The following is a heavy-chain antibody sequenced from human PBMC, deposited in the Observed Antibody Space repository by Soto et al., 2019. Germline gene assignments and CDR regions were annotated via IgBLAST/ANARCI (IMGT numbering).Heavy chain of an antibody. CDR1: GFTFNNYA. V-gene: IGHV3-23*01. Sequence: EVQLLESGGGLVQPGGSLRLSCAASGFTFNNYAMTWVRQAPGKGLEWVSTISGSDGSTYYADSVKGRLTISRDNSKHALYLQMSSLRAEDTALYYCVKDWTGDTCPCMDVWGQGTTVTVSS. CDR3: VKDWTGDTCPCMDV. D-gene: IGHD2-8*02. J-gene: IGHJ6*01. CDR2: ISGSDGST.